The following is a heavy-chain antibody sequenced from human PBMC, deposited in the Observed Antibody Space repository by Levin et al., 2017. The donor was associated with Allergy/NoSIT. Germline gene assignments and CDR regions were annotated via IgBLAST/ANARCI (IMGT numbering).Heavy chain of an antibody. D-gene: IGHD2-15*01. J-gene: IGHJ3*02. Sequence: SETLSLTCTVSGGSISSYYWSWIRQPPGKGLEWIGYIYYSGSTNYNPSLKSRVTISVDTSKNQFSLKLSSVTAADTAVYYCARQDSVLRDAFDIWGQGTMVTVSS. CDR1: GGSISSYY. CDR3: ARQDSVLRDAFDI. CDR2: IYYSGST. V-gene: IGHV4-59*08.